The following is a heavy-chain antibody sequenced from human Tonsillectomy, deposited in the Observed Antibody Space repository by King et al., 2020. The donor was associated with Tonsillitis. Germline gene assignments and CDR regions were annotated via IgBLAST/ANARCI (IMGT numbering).Heavy chain of an antibody. J-gene: IGHJ6*02. CDR3: AREAADNYYGMDV. CDR1: GFTFSSYS. D-gene: IGHD6-25*01. Sequence: VQLVESGGGLVKPGGSLRLSCAASGFTFSSYSMNWVRQAPGKGLEWVSSISSSSSYIYYADSVKGRFTISRDNAKNSLYLQMNSLRAEDTAVYYCAREAADNYYGMDVWVQGPTVTVSS. CDR2: ISSSSSYI. V-gene: IGHV3-21*01.